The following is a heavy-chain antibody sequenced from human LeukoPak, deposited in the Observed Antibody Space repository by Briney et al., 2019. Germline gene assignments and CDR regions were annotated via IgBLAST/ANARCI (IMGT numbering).Heavy chain of an antibody. CDR2: ISGSADGT. CDR1: GFTFRTYT. V-gene: IGHV3-23*01. J-gene: IGHJ6*04. CDR3: ARDPSSLSMDA. Sequence: GGSLRLSCAASGFTFRTYTMNWIRQAPGEGLQWVSAISGSADGTYYSDSVKGRFTISRDNSNNTLYLQMHSLRVEDTAIYYCARDPSSLSMDAWGKGTTVTVSS.